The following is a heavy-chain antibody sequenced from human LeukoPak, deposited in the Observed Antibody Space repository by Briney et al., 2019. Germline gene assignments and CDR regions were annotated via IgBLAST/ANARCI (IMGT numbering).Heavy chain of an antibody. CDR3: ARDRRSEGGVRASFDY. V-gene: IGHV4-39*07. Sequence: SETLSLTCTVSGGSISSSSYYWGWLRQPRGKGLEWIGSIYYSGSTYYNPSLKSRVTISVDTSKNQFSLKLSSVTAADTAVYYCARDRRSEGGVRASFDYWGQGTLVTVSS. CDR1: GGSISSSSYY. D-gene: IGHD3-10*01. CDR2: IYYSGST. J-gene: IGHJ4*02.